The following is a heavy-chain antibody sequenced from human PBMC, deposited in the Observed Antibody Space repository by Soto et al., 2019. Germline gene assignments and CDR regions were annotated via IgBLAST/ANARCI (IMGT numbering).Heavy chain of an antibody. J-gene: IGHJ5*02. CDR3: ASVLRGWFDP. CDR2: ISHSGIT. V-gene: IGHV4-4*02. Sequence: SETLSLTCAVSGGSITSANWWTWVRQPPGGGLEWIGEISHSGITNYKASLKSRVTMSVDKTKNDVSLKLTSVTAADTAVYYCASVLRGWFDPWGQGTPVTVSS. CDR1: GGSITSANW. D-gene: IGHD6-6*01.